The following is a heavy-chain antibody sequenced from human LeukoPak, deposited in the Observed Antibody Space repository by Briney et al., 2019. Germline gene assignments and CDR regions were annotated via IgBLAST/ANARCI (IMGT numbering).Heavy chain of an antibody. Sequence: ASVKVSCKASGYTFTSYDINWVRQATGQGLEWMGWMNPNSGNTGYAQKFQGRVTMTRNTSISTAYMELSRLRSEDTAMYYCATVGGLDILTGYPRDYWGQGTLVTVSS. CDR1: GYTFTSYD. V-gene: IGHV1-8*01. J-gene: IGHJ4*02. CDR3: ATVGGLDILTGYPRDY. CDR2: MNPNSGNT. D-gene: IGHD3-9*01.